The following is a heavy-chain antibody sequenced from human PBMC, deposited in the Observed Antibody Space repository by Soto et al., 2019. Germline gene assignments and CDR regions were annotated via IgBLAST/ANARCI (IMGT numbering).Heavy chain of an antibody. CDR3: ARDNVFMWLGGGNWFDP. CDR2: INSNSAGT. J-gene: IGHJ5*02. CDR1: EYTFTGYY. V-gene: IGHV1-2*02. Sequence: ASVKVSCNASEYTFTGYYIHWVRQAPIQGLECMGWINSNSAGTNYAQKIQGRVTMTRDTSISTAYMELSRLRSDDAAVYYCARDNVFMWLGGGNWFDPWGQGTRVTVSS. D-gene: IGHD3-10*01.